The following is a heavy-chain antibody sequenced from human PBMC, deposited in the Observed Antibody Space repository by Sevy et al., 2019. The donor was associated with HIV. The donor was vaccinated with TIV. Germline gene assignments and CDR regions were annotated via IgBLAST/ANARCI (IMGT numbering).Heavy chain of an antibody. CDR2: INPSGGST. Sequence: ASVKVSCKASGYTFTSYYMHWVRQAPGQGLEWMGIINPSGGSTSYAQKFQGRVTMTRDTSTSTVYMELSSLRSEDTAVYYCAREAIYYYDSSGYYGERDNYFDYWGQGTLVTVSS. CDR3: AREAIYYYDSSGYYGERDNYFDY. V-gene: IGHV1-46*01. D-gene: IGHD3-22*01. J-gene: IGHJ4*02. CDR1: GYTFTSYY.